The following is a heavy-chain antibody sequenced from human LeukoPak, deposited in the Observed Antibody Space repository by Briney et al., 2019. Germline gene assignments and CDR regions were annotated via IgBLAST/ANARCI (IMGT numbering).Heavy chain of an antibody. CDR1: GYTFTDYC. CDR3: ANSNYYGSGISDY. J-gene: IGHJ4*02. Sequence: ASVKVSCKASGYTFTDYCVHWVRRAPGQGLEWMGRINPKSGGTNYAQKFQGRVTMTRDTSISTAYMELSRLRSDDTAMYYCANSNYYGSGISDYWGQGTLVTVSS. D-gene: IGHD3-10*01. V-gene: IGHV1-2*06. CDR2: INPKSGGT.